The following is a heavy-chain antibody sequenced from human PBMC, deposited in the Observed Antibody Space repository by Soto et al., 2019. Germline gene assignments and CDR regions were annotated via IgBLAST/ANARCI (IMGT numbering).Heavy chain of an antibody. Sequence: PSETLSLTCSVSGDSINSDKYYWGWIRQPPGKGLEWIGSIYYRGNTYYNTSLQTRVTISLGKSKSQFSLKLNSVTAADSAVYFCARLEGLATISYYFDFWGQGAQVTVSS. J-gene: IGHJ4*02. CDR1: GDSINSDKYY. V-gene: IGHV4-39*01. CDR3: ARLEGLATISYYFDF. CDR2: IYYRGNT. D-gene: IGHD3-9*01.